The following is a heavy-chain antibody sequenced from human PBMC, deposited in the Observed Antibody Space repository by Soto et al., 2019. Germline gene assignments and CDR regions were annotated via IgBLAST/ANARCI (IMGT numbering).Heavy chain of an antibody. J-gene: IGHJ4*02. CDR3: ASGGRSLNFDS. CDR1: GFTFRSYW. V-gene: IGHV3-74*01. CDR2: INSDGSST. D-gene: IGHD6-13*01. Sequence: PGGSLRISCAASGFTFRSYWMQWVRHAPGKGLVWVSWINSDGSSTSYADSVKGRFTISRDNAKNTLYLQMNSLRAEDTAVYYCASGGRSLNFDSWGQGTLVTVSS.